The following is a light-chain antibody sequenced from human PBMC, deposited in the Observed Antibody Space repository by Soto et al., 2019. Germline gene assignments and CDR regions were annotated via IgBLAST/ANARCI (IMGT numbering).Light chain of an antibody. CDR1: QSVISTY. J-gene: IGKJ5*01. CDR2: GAS. Sequence: EIVLTQSPGTLSLSPGERATLSCRASQSVISTYLAWYQQKPGQAPRLLIYGASSRATGIPDRFSGSGSGTDFTLAISRLEPEDFAVYYCQQYGSSPITFGQGTRLEIK. CDR3: QQYGSSPIT. V-gene: IGKV3-20*01.